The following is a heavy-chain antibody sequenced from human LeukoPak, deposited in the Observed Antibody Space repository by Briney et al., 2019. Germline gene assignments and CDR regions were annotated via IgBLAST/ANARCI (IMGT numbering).Heavy chain of an antibody. CDR1: GGSFSGYY. Sequence: PSGTLSLTCAVYGGSFSGYYWSWIRQPPGMGLEWIGEINHSGSTNYNPSLKSRVTISVDTSKNQFSLKLSSVTAADTAVYYCARKGRGYDILTGYYGRSAFDIWGQGQWSPSLQ. J-gene: IGHJ3*02. D-gene: IGHD3-9*01. V-gene: IGHV4-34*01. CDR2: INHSGST. CDR3: ARKGRGYDILTGYYGRSAFDI.